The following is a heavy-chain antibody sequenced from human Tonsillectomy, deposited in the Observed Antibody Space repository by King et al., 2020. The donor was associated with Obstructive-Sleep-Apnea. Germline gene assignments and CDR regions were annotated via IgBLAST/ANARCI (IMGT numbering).Heavy chain of an antibody. V-gene: IGHV3-21*01. CDR3: HYCGGDSLYYFDY. CDR2: ISSSSGYI. J-gene: IGHJ4*02. CDR1: GFTFSSYS. D-gene: IGHD2-21*02. Sequence: VQLVESGGGLVKPGGSLRLSCAASGFTFSSYSMNWVRQAPGKGLEWVSSISSSSGYIYYADSVKGRFTISRDNAKNSLYLQMNSLRAEDTAVYYCHYCGGDSLYYFDYWGQGTLVTVSS.